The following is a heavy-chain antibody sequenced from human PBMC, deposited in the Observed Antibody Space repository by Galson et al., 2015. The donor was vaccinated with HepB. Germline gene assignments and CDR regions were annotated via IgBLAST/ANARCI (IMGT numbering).Heavy chain of an antibody. Sequence: SLRLSCAASGFTFSGYGMHWVRQAPGKGLEWVAVIWYDGSNKYYADSVKGRFTISRDNSKNTLYLQMNSLRAEDTAVYYCARDNVNYYDSSGYYSYWGQGTLVTVSS. CDR2: IWYDGSNK. CDR1: GFTFSGYG. V-gene: IGHV3-33*01. D-gene: IGHD3-22*01. CDR3: ARDNVNYYDSSGYYSY. J-gene: IGHJ4*02.